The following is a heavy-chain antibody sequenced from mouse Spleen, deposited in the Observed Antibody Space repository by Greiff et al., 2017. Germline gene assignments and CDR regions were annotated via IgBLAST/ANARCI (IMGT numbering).Heavy chain of an antibody. CDR3: AILERGTTVDY. Sequence: QVQLQQPGAELVKPGASVKVSCKASGYTFTSYWMHWVKQRPGQGLEWIGRINPSDSDTNYNQKFKGKATLTVDKSSSTAYMQLSSLTSEDSAVYYCAILERGTTVDYWGQGTTLTVSS. CDR2: INPSDSDT. V-gene: IGHV1-74*01. J-gene: IGHJ2*01. CDR1: GYTFTSYW. D-gene: IGHD1-1*01.